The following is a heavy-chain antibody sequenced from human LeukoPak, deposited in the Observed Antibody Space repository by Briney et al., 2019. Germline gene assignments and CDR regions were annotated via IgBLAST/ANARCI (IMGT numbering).Heavy chain of an antibody. CDR2: ISGSGGST. CDR1: GFTFSSYA. V-gene: IGHV3-23*01. Sequence: PGGSLRLSCAASGFTFSSYAMSWVRQAPGKGLEWVSAISGSGGSTYYADSVKGRFTISRDNSKNTLYLQMNSLRAEDTAVYYCAKDVRCSGTSCLFDYWGQGTLVTVSS. CDR3: AKDVRCSGTSCLFDY. J-gene: IGHJ4*02. D-gene: IGHD2-2*01.